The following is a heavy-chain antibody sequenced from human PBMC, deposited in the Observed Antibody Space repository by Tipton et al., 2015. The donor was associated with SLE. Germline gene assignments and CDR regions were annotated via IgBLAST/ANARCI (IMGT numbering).Heavy chain of an antibody. CDR1: GFTFHSYG. V-gene: IGHV3-53*05. Sequence: GSLRLSCAASGFTFHSYGFHWVRQAPGKGLEWVSVIYSGGSTYYADSVKGRFTISRDNSKNTLYLQMNSLRAEDTAVYYCARGDGTTDYWGQGTLVTVSS. CDR3: ARGDGTTDY. D-gene: IGHD4-11*01. CDR2: IYSGGST. J-gene: IGHJ4*02.